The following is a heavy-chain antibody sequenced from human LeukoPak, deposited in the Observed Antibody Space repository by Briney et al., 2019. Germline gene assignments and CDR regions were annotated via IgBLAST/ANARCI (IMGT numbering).Heavy chain of an antibody. D-gene: IGHD6-19*01. CDR1: RCTFSDYY. CDR2: ISSSSSYT. V-gene: IGHV3-11*06. CDR3: ARCGSGWYYFDY. Sequence: GGSLRLSCAASRCTFSDYYMSWISQAPGKGLEWVSYISSSSSYTNYADSVKGRFTISRDNAKNSLYLQMNSLRAEDTAVYYCARCGSGWYYFDYWGQGSLVTVSS. J-gene: IGHJ4*02.